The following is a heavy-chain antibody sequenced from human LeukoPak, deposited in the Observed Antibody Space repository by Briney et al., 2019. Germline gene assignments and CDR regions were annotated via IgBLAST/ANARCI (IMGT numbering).Heavy chain of an antibody. CDR3: ARGGYDILTGYPY. Sequence: GGSLRLSCAASGFTFSSYWMSWVRQAPGKGLEWVANIKQDGSEKSYVDSVKGRFTISRDNAKNSLYLQMNSLRAEDTAVYYCARGGYDILTGYPYWGQGTLVTVSS. V-gene: IGHV3-7*01. CDR2: IKQDGSEK. J-gene: IGHJ4*02. D-gene: IGHD3-9*01. CDR1: GFTFSSYW.